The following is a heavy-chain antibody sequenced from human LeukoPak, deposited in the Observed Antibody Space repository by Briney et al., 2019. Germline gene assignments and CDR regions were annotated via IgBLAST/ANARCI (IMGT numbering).Heavy chain of an antibody. J-gene: IGHJ4*02. Sequence: GGSLRLSCAASGFTFSSYAMHWVRQAPGKGLEWVAVTSYDGSNKYYADSVKGRFTISRDNSTNTLYLQMNSLRADDTAVYYCARGPLQLGYCSSTSCYLPIDYWGQGTLVTVSS. CDR3: ARGPLQLGYCSSTSCYLPIDY. V-gene: IGHV3-30-3*01. CDR2: TSYDGSNK. D-gene: IGHD2-2*01. CDR1: GFTFSSYA.